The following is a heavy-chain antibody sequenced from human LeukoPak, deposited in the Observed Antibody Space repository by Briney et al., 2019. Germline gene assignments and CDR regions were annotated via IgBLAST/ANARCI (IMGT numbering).Heavy chain of an antibody. CDR2: ISYDGANK. D-gene: IGHD6-13*01. J-gene: IGHJ6*02. CDR3: AKDSSSSNYYYGLDV. V-gene: IGHV3-30*02. Sequence: GGSLRLSCAASGFPFSSCGMHWVRQAPGKGLEWASFISYDGANKYYADSVKGRFTISRDNSKNTLYLQMNSLRGDDTGMYFCAKDSSSSNYYYGLDVWGQGTTVTVSS. CDR1: GFPFSSCG.